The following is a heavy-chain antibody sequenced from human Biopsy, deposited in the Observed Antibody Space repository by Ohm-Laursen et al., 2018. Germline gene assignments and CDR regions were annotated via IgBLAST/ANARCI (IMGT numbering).Heavy chain of an antibody. CDR2: INCKTGAT. CDR3: ARDLVDWTVPS. CDR1: SYTFTGYN. J-gene: IGHJ4*02. D-gene: IGHD3/OR15-3a*01. V-gene: IGHV1-2*02. Sequence: SVKVSCKASSYTFTGYNIHWMRQAPGQGLEWLGYINCKTGATNYAQKFQGRVTMTRDTSINTAFMELKSLRSDDTAVYYCARDLVDWTVPSWGQGTLVIVSS.